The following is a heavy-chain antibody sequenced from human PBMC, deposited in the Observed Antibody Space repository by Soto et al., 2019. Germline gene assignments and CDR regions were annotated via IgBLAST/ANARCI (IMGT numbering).Heavy chain of an antibody. V-gene: IGHV4-30-4*01. Sequence: SETLSLTCTLSGGSIKTGDYYWSWIRQSPGKGLEWIGYIYYNGTTYYNPSLKSRVTISVDTSRNQFFLKLTSVTAADTAVYYCARDKYYYGSGSYWYYYYYGMDLWGQGTTVT. J-gene: IGHJ6*02. D-gene: IGHD3-10*01. CDR1: GGSIKTGDYY. CDR3: ARDKYYYGSGSYWYYYYYGMDL. CDR2: IYYNGTT.